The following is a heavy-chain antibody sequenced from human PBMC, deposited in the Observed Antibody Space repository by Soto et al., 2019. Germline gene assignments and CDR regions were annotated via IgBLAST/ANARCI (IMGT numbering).Heavy chain of an antibody. CDR1: GGSLSSYY. CDR3: ARVGAVTTFTTDNWFDP. D-gene: IGHD4-17*01. V-gene: IGHV4-59*01. CDR2: IYYSGST. Sequence: PSETMSLTCTFSGGSLSSYYVILLRPPPGKGLEWIGYIYYSGSTNYNPSLKSRVTISVDTSKNQFSLKLSSVTAADTAVYYCARVGAVTTFTTDNWFDPWGQGTLVTVSS. J-gene: IGHJ5*02.